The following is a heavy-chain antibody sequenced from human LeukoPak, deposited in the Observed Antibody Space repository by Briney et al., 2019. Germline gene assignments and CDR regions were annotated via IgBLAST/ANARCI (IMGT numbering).Heavy chain of an antibody. CDR2: FIPSFGTA. CDR3: ARGFPKLGVVMMGAFDI. V-gene: IGHV1-69*05. J-gene: IGHJ3*02. CDR1: GDSFSNFA. D-gene: IGHD3-3*01. Sequence: GASVKVSCKASGDSFSNFAISWVRQAPGQGLEWMGGFIPSFGTANYAQKFQGRVTITTDESTSTPYMVLGGLTSEDTAVYVCARGFPKLGVVMMGAFDIWGQGTVVIVSS.